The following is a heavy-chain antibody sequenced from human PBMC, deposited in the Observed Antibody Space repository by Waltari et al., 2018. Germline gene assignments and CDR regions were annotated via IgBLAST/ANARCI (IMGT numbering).Heavy chain of an antibody. Sequence: EVKLVESGGGLVHPGGSLNLSCVASGIAGSDTPLSWVRQAPGKGLEWVSIMYPPGSAYNADSVEGRFTISRDISKNMVHLQMNRLRLEDSATYYCATARDEHTAMVYFDNWGQGTLVSVSS. D-gene: IGHD5-18*01. CDR1: GIAGSDTP. CDR3: ATARDEHTAMVYFDN. V-gene: IGHV3-66*02. J-gene: IGHJ4*02. CDR2: MYPPGSA.